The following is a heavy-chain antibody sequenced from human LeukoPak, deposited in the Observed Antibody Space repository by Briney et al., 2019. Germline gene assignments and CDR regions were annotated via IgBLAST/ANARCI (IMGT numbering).Heavy chain of an antibody. D-gene: IGHD2-15*01. Sequence: GGSLRLSCAASGFTFSSYGMHWVRQAPGKGLEWVAVISYDGSNKYYADSVKGRFTISRDNAKNSLYLQMNSLRAEDTAVYYCAREVVVVPNDAFDIWGQGTMVTVSS. CDR3: AREVVVVPNDAFDI. CDR1: GFTFSSYG. V-gene: IGHV3-30*03. J-gene: IGHJ3*02. CDR2: ISYDGSNK.